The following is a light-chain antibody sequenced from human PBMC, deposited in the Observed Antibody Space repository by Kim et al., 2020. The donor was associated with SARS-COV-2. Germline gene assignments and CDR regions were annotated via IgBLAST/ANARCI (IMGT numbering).Light chain of an antibody. Sequence: VAPGESATLSCGASQSVGINLAWYQQKPGQAPRLVIYGASTRAAGIPGRFSGSGSGTEFSLTITSLQPEDFAVYYCQHYNNLPLTFGGGTKVDIK. CDR3: QHYNNLPLT. CDR2: GAS. CDR1: QSVGIN. V-gene: IGKV3D-15*01. J-gene: IGKJ4*01.